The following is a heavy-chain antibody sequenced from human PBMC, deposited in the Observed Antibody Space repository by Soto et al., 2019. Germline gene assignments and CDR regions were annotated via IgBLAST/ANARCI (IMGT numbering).Heavy chain of an antibody. D-gene: IGHD3-22*01. J-gene: IGHJ4*02. Sequence: GGSLRLSCAASGFTFSSYAMSWVRQAPGKGLEWVSAISGSGGSTYYADSVKGRFTISRDNSKNTLYLQMNSLRAEDTAVYYCAKVVVGPNYYDSSGFDYWGQGTLVTVSS. CDR2: ISGSGGST. CDR3: AKVVVGPNYYDSSGFDY. V-gene: IGHV3-23*01. CDR1: GFTFSSYA.